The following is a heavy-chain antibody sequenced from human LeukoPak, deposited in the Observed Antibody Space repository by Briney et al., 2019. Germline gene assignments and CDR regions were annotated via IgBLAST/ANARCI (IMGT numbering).Heavy chain of an antibody. CDR1: GFTFSSYS. V-gene: IGHV3-21*04. Sequence: GGSLRLSCAASGFTFSSYSMNWVRQAPGKGLEWVSSISSSSSYIYYADSVKGRFTISRDNAKNSLYLQMNSLRAEDTVVYYCARYGDPSLDPYYYYGMDVWGQGTTVTVSS. CDR2: ISSSSSYI. CDR3: ARYGDPSLDPYYYYGMDV. D-gene: IGHD4-17*01. J-gene: IGHJ6*02.